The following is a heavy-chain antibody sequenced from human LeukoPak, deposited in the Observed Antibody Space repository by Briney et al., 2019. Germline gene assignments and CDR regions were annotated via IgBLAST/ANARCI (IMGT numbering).Heavy chain of an antibody. Sequence: GGSLRLSCAASGFTFSSYAMHWVRQAPGKGLEWVSSISSGSNYIYYADSVKGRFTISRDNAKNSLYLQMNSLRADDTAVYYCATSSPGIYWGQGTLVTVSS. J-gene: IGHJ4*02. CDR1: GFTFSSYA. D-gene: IGHD6-13*01. V-gene: IGHV3-21*01. CDR2: ISSGSNYI. CDR3: ATSSPGIY.